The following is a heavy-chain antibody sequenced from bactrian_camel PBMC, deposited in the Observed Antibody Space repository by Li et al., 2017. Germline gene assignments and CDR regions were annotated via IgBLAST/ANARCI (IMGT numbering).Heavy chain of an antibody. D-gene: IGHD7*01. Sequence: VQLVESGGGAVQAGGSLRLSCAVSGNTYSWSCLGWFRQAPGTEREAVATIYSVGDKTFVDDSVKGRFTLSRDKAKNTLILQMNTLKPEDTAMYLCAADLLGPRFDPWTDLGGPPARCKNFDVWGQGTQVTVSS. V-gene: IGHV3-3*01. CDR1: GNTYSWSC. CDR3: AADLLGPRFDPWTDLGGPPARCKNFDV. CDR2: IYSVGDKT. J-gene: IGHJ4*01.